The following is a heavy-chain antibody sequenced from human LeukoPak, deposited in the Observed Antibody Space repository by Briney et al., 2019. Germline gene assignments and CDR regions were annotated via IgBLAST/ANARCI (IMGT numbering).Heavy chain of an antibody. J-gene: IGHJ4*02. CDR1: GFTFSSSA. CDR2: ISGSGSGRST. CDR3: AKSGYNRFDY. D-gene: IGHD5-24*01. V-gene: IGHV3-23*01. Sequence: QSGGSLRLSCAASGFTFSSSAMSWVRQAPGKGLEWVSTISGSGSGRSTYYADSVKGRFPISRDKSKNTLYLQMNSLRAEDTAVYYCAKSGYNRFDYWGQGTLVTVSS.